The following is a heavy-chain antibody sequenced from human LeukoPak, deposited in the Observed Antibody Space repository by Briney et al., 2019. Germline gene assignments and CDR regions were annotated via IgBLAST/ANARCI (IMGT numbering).Heavy chain of an antibody. CDR3: AKMGYPFDY. Sequence: PGGSLRLSCAASGFTFSSYGMHWVRQAPGKGLEWVAVISYDGSNKYYADSVKGRFTISRDNSKNTLYLQMNSLRAEDTAVYYCAKMGYPFDYWGQGTLVTVSS. J-gene: IGHJ4*02. CDR1: GFTFSSYG. CDR2: ISYDGSNK. V-gene: IGHV3-30*18. D-gene: IGHD3-16*02.